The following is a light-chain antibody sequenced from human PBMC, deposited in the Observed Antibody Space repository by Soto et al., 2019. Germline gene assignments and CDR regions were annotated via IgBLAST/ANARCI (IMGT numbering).Light chain of an antibody. Sequence: DIQMTQSPSSLSASVGDRVTITCRASQSISSYLNWYQQKPGKAPKLLIYAASSLQSGVPSRFSGSGSGTDFTLTISRLQPEDFATYYCQQSYSTPITFGHGTRLEIK. CDR2: AAS. CDR3: QQSYSTPIT. V-gene: IGKV1-39*01. J-gene: IGKJ5*01. CDR1: QSISSY.